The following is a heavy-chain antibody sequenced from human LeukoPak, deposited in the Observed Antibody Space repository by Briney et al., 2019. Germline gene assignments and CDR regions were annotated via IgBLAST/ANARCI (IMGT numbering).Heavy chain of an antibody. Sequence: ASVKVSCKGSGYTFTGYYMHWVRQAPGQGLEWMGWINPNSGGTNYAQKFQGRVTMTRDTSTSTVYMELSSLRSEDTAVYYCARDPHLAYCGGDCYPLDYWGQGTLVTVSS. V-gene: IGHV1-2*02. CDR1: GYTFTGYY. J-gene: IGHJ4*02. D-gene: IGHD2-21*01. CDR2: INPNSGGT. CDR3: ARDPHLAYCGGDCYPLDY.